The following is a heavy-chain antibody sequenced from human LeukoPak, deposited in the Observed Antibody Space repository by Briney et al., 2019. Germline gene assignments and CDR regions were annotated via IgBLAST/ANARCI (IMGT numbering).Heavy chain of an antibody. Sequence: PSETLSLPCSVSGGSITSSYWSWIRQSPGKGLEWIGYIHYTVRTNYNPSLKSRVTMLIDTSKNQFSLNLSSVTAADTAVYYCARGRYSAGDNWFDPWGQGTLVSVSS. J-gene: IGHJ5*02. D-gene: IGHD3-9*01. V-gene: IGHV4-59*01. CDR1: GGSITSSY. CDR2: IHYTVRT. CDR3: ARGRYSAGDNWFDP.